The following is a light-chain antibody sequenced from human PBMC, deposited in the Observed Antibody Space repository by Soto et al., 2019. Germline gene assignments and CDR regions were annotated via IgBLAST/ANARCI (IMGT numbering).Light chain of an antibody. CDR1: QSIANNY. CDR3: QQYGSSPWT. CDR2: DAS. Sequence: EFALAQSPGTLSLSPGARATLSCRASQSIANNYLTWYQQKPGQAPRVLIYDASTRATGIPDRFSGSGSGTDFTLTISRLDPEDFAVYYCQQYGSSPWTFGQGTKVDIK. J-gene: IGKJ1*01. V-gene: IGKV3-20*01.